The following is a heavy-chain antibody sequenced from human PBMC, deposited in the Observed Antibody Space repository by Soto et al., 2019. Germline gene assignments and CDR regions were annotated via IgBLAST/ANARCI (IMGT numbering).Heavy chain of an antibody. D-gene: IGHD1-26*01. J-gene: IGHJ4*02. V-gene: IGHV3-30*18. CDR2: VSYDGSNE. CDR1: GFTLSSYG. Sequence: QVQVVESGGGVVQPGRSLRLSCAASGFTLSSYGMHWVRQAPGKGLEWVAGVSYDGSNEYYADSVKGRFTISRDNSKNTLHLQVNSLRAEDTAVYYCAKDHRGTYAYFDYWGQGTLVTVSS. CDR3: AKDHRGTYAYFDY.